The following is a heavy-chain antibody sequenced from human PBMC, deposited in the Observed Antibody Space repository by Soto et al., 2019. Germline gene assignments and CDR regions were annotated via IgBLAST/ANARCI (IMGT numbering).Heavy chain of an antibody. CDR3: ARGVIEAAGKRPPNYYYGMDV. CDR1: GGTFSSYA. D-gene: IGHD6-13*01. CDR2: IIPIFGTA. Sequence: SVKVSCKASGGTFSSYAISWVRQAPGQGLEWMGGIIPIFGTANYAQKFQGRVTITADESTSKAYMELSSLRSEETAVYYCARGVIEAAGKRPPNYYYGMDVWGQRTTATVSS. J-gene: IGHJ6*02. V-gene: IGHV1-69*13.